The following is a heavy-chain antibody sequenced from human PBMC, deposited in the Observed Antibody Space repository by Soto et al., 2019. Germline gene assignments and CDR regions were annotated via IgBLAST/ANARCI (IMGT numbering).Heavy chain of an antibody. V-gene: IGHV1-69*13. D-gene: IGHD3-22*01. CDR2: IIPTFRTA. Sequence: SVKVSCKASGGTFSRYAISWVRQAPGQGLECIGGIIPTFRTANYAQKFQGRVTITADESTSTAYMELSSLRSEDTAVYFCPSVAYYYDSSGPFLPSSDYWG. CDR3: PSVAYYYDSSGPFLPSSDY. J-gene: IGHJ4*01. CDR1: GGTFSRYA.